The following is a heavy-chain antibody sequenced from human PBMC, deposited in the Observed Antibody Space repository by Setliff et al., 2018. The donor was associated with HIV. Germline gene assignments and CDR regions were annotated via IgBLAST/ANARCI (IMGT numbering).Heavy chain of an antibody. D-gene: IGHD1-26*01. J-gene: IGHJ4*02. V-gene: IGHV3-21*01. Sequence: RLSCVASGFTFSSFSMNWVRQAPGKGLEWVSSITSSSGYKYYADSGKGRFTISRDNAKNSLYLQMNSLRAEDTAVYYCARDREWELESLDYWGQGTLVTVSS. CDR1: GFTFSSFS. CDR3: ARDREWELESLDY. CDR2: ITSSSGYK.